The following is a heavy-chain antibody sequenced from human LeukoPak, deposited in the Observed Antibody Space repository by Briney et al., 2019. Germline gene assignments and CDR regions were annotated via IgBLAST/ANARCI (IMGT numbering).Heavy chain of an antibody. J-gene: IGHJ4*02. D-gene: IGHD3-3*01. V-gene: IGHV4-31*03. CDR2: IYYSGST. CDR3: ARAGGFFSPFGY. CDR1: GGSISSGGYY. Sequence: SQTLSLTCTVSGGSISSGGYYWSWIRQHPGTGLEWLGYIYYSGSTYYNPSLKSRVTISVDTSKNQSSLKLSSVTAADTAVYYCARAGGFFSPFGYWGQGTLATVSS.